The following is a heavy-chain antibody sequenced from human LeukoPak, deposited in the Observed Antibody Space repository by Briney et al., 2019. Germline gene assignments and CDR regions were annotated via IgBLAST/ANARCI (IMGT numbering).Heavy chain of an antibody. CDR1: GGSISNFY. Sequence: SETLSLTCTVSGGSISNFYWSWIWQPPGKGLEWIGYIFYSGSANYNPSLKSRVTISVDTSKNQFSLRLTSVTAADTAVYYCARGNGWYYPWGQGTLVTVSS. V-gene: IGHV4-59*08. CDR2: IFYSGSA. J-gene: IGHJ5*02. D-gene: IGHD6-19*01. CDR3: ARGNGWYYP.